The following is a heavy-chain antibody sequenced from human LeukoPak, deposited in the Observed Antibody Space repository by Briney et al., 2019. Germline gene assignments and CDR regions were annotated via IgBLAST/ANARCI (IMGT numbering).Heavy chain of an antibody. J-gene: IGHJ6*02. CDR2: IYYSGST. D-gene: IGHD6-19*01. CDR1: GGSISSYY. CDR3: ARLRLPIAVAGTRGYYYYYYGMDV. Sequence: SETLSLTCTVSGGSISSYYWSWIRQPPGKGLEWIGYIYYSGSTNYNPSLKSRVTISVDTSKNQFSLKLSSVTAADTAVYYCARLRLPIAVAGTRGYYYYYYGMDVWGQGTTVTVSS. V-gene: IGHV4-59*08.